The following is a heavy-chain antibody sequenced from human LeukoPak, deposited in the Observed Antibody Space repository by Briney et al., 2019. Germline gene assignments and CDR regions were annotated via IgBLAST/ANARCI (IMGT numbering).Heavy chain of an antibody. D-gene: IGHD2-2*02. V-gene: IGHV3-30-3*01. J-gene: IGHJ6*02. CDR1: GFTFSSYA. Sequence: GGSLRLSCAASGFTFSSYAMPWVRQAPGKGLEWVAVISYDGSNKYYADSVKGRFTISRDNSKNTLYLQMNSLRAEDTAVYYCASVDCSSTSCYIPYYYGMDVWGQGTTVTVSS. CDR3: ASVDCSSTSCYIPYYYGMDV. CDR2: ISYDGSNK.